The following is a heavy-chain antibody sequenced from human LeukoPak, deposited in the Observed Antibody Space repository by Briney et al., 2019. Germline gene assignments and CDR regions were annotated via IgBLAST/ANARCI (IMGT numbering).Heavy chain of an antibody. CDR3: ARGVYNYGGHNWFDL. D-gene: IGHD5-18*01. J-gene: IGHJ5*02. V-gene: IGHV4-59*01. Sequence: PSETLSLTCTVSGGSISSYYWSWIRQPPGKGLEWIGYISYSGSTNYNPSLKSRATISVDTSKNQFSLKLSSVTAADTAVYYCARGVYNYGGHNWFDLWGQGTLVTVSS. CDR2: ISYSGST. CDR1: GGSISSYY.